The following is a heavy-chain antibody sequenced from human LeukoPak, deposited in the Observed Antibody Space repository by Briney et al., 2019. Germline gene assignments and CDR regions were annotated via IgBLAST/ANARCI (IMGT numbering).Heavy chain of an antibody. Sequence: GGSLRLSCAASGFTFSSYNMNWVRQAPGKGLEWVSSISSSSNYIYYADSLKGRSTISRDNAKNSLYLQMNSLRAEDTAVYYCARPKRAYSNHDAFDIWGQGTMVTVSS. V-gene: IGHV3-21*01. CDR3: ARPKRAYSNHDAFDI. D-gene: IGHD4-4*01. CDR1: GFTFSSYN. J-gene: IGHJ3*02. CDR2: ISSSSNYI.